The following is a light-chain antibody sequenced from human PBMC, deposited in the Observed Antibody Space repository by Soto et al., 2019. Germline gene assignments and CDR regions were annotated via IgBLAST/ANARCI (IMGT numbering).Light chain of an antibody. J-gene: IGKJ3*01. CDR2: AAS. Sequence: DLQMTQSPSSLSASVGDRVTITCRASQGISNHLAGFQQKPGKAPKSLIYAASNLQSGVPSKFSGSGSGTYFTLTISSLQTEDFATYYCQQYNRYPLTFGPGTKVDI. CDR1: QGISNH. CDR3: QQYNRYPLT. V-gene: IGKV1-16*02.